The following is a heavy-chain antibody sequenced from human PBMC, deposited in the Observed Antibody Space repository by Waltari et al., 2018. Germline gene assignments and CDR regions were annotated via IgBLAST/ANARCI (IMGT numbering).Heavy chain of an antibody. CDR1: GGSFNAYY. J-gene: IGHJ5*02. V-gene: IGHV4-34*02. Sequence: QVQLQQWGAGLVRPSETLSLTCAVYGGSFNAYYWTWIRQPPGKGLQWIGEINHNAHTKYNPSLKSRVTISVDTSKKQFSLNLTSVTAADTAVYYCARKEVIRSIYGGVRRESWFDPWGQGTLVSVSS. CDR2: INHNAHT. D-gene: IGHD3-16*01. CDR3: ARKEVIRSIYGGVRRESWFDP.